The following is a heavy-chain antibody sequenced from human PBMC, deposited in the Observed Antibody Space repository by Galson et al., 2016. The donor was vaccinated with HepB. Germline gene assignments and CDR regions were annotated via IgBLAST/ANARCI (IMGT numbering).Heavy chain of an antibody. V-gene: IGHV3-74*01. Sequence: SLRLSCAVSGFTFRNHQMHWLRQVPGKGLVWVSRIEPDGNSPIYADSVKGRFTISRDNAENMLYLQMNSLRAEDTAIYYCARDLSGPDYWSQGTLVTVSS. CDR2: IEPDGNSP. CDR3: ARDLSGPDY. CDR1: GFTFRNHQ. J-gene: IGHJ4*02.